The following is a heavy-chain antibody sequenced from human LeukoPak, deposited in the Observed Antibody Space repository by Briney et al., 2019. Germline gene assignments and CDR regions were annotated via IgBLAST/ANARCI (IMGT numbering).Heavy chain of an antibody. D-gene: IGHD5-12*01. V-gene: IGHV3-21*01. CDR1: GFSFSIYS. CDR3: ASVYSGYEEGAFDI. CDR2: ISSSSSYI. J-gene: IGHJ3*02. Sequence: PGGSLRLSCAASGFSFSIYSMNWVRQAPGKGLEWVSSISSSSSYIYYADSVKGRFTISRDNAKNSLYLQMNSLRAEDTAVYYCASVYSGYEEGAFDIWGQGTMVTVSS.